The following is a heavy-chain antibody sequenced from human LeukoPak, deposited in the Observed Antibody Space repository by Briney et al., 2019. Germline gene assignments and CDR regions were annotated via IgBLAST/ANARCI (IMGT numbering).Heavy chain of an antibody. V-gene: IGHV5-51*01. CDR2: IYPGDSDT. CDR1: GYSFTSYW. CDR3: ARPRYDSSGYYRYYFDY. Sequence: GESLKISCKGSGYSFTSYWIGWVRQMPGKGLEWMGIIYPGDSDTRYSPSFQGQVTISADKSISTAYLQWSSLKASDTAMYYCARPRYDSSGYYRYYFDYWGQGTLVTVSS. D-gene: IGHD3-22*01. J-gene: IGHJ4*02.